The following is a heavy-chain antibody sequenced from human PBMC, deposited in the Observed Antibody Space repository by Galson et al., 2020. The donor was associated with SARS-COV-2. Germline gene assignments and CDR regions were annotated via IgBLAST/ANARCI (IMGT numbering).Heavy chain of an antibody. CDR1: GFTFSSYA. J-gene: IGHJ4*02. CDR3: ARDRDIVVVPAAILFDY. CDR2: ISYDGSNK. V-gene: IGHV3-30*04. Sequence: GGSLRLSCEASGFTFSSYAMHWVRQAPGKGLEWVAVISYDGSNKYYADSVKSRFTISRDNSKNTLYLQMNSLRAEDTAVYYCARDRDIVVVPAAILFDYWGQGTLVTVSS. D-gene: IGHD2-2*01.